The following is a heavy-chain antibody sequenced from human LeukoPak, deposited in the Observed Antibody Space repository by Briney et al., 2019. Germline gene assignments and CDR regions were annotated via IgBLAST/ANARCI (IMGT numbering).Heavy chain of an antibody. CDR1: GFTFDDYA. J-gene: IGHJ2*01. CDR3: AKAKYYDILTGPTNHWHFDL. CDR2: ISRNSGTI. V-gene: IGHV3-9*01. Sequence: SLRLSCAVSGFTFDDYAMHWVRQESGKGLEWVSGISRNSGTIVYADSVKGRFTTSRDNAKNSLFLQMNSLRPEDTALYYCAKAKYYDILTGPTNHWHFDLWGRGTLVAVSS. D-gene: IGHD3-9*01.